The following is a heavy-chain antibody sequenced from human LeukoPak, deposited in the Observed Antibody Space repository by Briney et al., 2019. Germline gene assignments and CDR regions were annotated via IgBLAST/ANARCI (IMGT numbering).Heavy chain of an antibody. CDR1: GFSFRRYR. Sequence: GGSLRLSCADSGFSFRRYRMTWVRQAPGKGLEWVANIKQDGSEKYYVDSVKGRFTISRDNVKNSLSLQMNSLRAEDTAVYYCARGGPRAGDGSAFFGVPGSWGQGTLVTVSS. D-gene: IGHD3-22*01. V-gene: IGHV3-7*04. CDR2: IKQDGSEK. CDR3: ARGGPRAGDGSAFFGVPGS. J-gene: IGHJ5*02.